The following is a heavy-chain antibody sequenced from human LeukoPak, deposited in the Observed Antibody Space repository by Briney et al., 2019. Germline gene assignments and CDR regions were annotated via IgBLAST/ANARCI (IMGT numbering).Heavy chain of an antibody. J-gene: IGHJ4*02. CDR1: GGSFSGYY. Sequence: PSETLSLTCAVYGGSFSGYYWSWIHQPPGKGLEWIGEINHRGSTNYNPSLKSRVTISVDTSKNQFSLKLSSVTAADTAVYYCARDHIVVVPAAENGFDYWGQGTLVTVSS. D-gene: IGHD2-2*01. CDR2: INHRGST. V-gene: IGHV4-34*01. CDR3: ARDHIVVVPAAENGFDY.